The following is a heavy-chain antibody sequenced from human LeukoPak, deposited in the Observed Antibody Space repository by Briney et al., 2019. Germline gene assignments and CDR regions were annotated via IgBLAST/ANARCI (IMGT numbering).Heavy chain of an antibody. CDR1: GFTFDDYT. CDR2: ISWDGGST. CDR3: AKDCGDRGPCFDY. V-gene: IGHV3-43*01. D-gene: IGHD3-10*01. Sequence: GGSLRLSCAASGFTFDDYTMHWVRQAPGKGLEWVSLISWDGGSTYYADSVKGRFTISRDNSKNSLYLQMNSLRTEDTALYYCAKDCGDRGPCFDYWGQGTLVTVSS. J-gene: IGHJ4*02.